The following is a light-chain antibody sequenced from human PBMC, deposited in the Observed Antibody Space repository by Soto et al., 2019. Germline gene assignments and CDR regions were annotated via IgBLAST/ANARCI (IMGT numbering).Light chain of an antibody. V-gene: IGKV1-5*01. CDR3: QHPKWA. CDR1: QSVRSW. Sequence: DIQMTQSPSTLSASVGDRVTITCRASQSVRSWLAWYQQKPGRAPQLLLYAASALQTGVPSRFSGSGSGTDFTLTITNLQPEDSGTYYCQHPKWAFGQGTTVEI. CDR2: AAS. J-gene: IGKJ1*01.